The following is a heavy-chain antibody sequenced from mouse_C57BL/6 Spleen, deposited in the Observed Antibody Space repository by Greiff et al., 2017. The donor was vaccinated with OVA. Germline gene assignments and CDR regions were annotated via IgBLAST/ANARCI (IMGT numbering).Heavy chain of an antibody. Sequence: EVKLVESGPGLVKPSQSLSLTCSVTGYSITSGYYWNWIRQFPGNKLEWMGYISYDGSNNYNPSLKNRISITRDTSKNQFFLKLNSVTTEDTATYYCARYYGSSYGWFAYWGQGTLVTVSA. J-gene: IGHJ3*01. CDR1: GYSITSGYY. V-gene: IGHV3-6*01. D-gene: IGHD1-1*01. CDR3: ARYYGSSYGWFAY. CDR2: ISYDGSN.